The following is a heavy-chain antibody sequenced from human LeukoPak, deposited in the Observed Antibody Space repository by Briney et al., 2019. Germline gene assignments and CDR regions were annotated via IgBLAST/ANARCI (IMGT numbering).Heavy chain of an antibody. CDR2: INPSGGST. V-gene: IGHV1-46*01. Sequence: GGSLRLSCAASGFTFSSYAMHWVRQAPGQGLEWMGIINPSGGSTSYAQKFQGRVTMTRDTSTSTVYMELSSLRSEDTAVYNCARGDSSGYYYYYYYMDVWGKGTTVTVSS. CDR1: GFTFSSYA. CDR3: ARGDSSGYYYYYYYMDV. J-gene: IGHJ6*03. D-gene: IGHD3-22*01.